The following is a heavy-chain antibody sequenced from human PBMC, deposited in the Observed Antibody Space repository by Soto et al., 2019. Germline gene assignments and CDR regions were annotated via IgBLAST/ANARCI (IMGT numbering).Heavy chain of an antibody. CDR2: IDPSDSYI. CDR1: GHRLATYW. D-gene: IGHD2-15*01. Sequence: ESLKGSFKSSGHRLATYWITWVRQMPGKGLEWKGRIDPSDSYINYSPSFQGRVTISADKSLNTAYLQWSSLEASETAMYYCARLGDCSGGSCFSRYYYHGMDVWGQGTTVSVSS. CDR3: ARLGDCSGGSCFSRYYYHGMDV. J-gene: IGHJ6*02. V-gene: IGHV5-10-1*01.